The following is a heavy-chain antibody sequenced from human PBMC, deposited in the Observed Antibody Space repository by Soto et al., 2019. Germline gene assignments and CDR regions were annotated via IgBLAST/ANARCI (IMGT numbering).Heavy chain of an antibody. V-gene: IGHV4-4*02. CDR2: VYHSGTS. J-gene: IGHJ3*02. D-gene: IGHD3-22*01. CDR3: VTAFDSSGYEYFDI. CDR1: GGAISSAIW. Sequence: SETLSLTCTVSGGAISSAIWWNWVRQSPGKGLEWIGHVYHSGTSNFNPSLRSRVTMSVDKSKNQFSLKVTSVTAADTAVYYCVTAFDSSGYEYFDIWGQGAKVTGS.